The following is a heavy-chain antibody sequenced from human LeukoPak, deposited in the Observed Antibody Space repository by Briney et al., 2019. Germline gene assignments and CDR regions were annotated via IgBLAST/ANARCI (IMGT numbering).Heavy chain of an antibody. CDR3: ARGRGVPAANPLDY. J-gene: IGHJ4*02. CDR1: GLTFSSYW. Sequence: GGSLRLSCAASGLTFSSYWMHWVRQAPGKGLVWVSRINSDGSSTSYADSVKGRFTISRDNAKNTLYLQMNSLRAEDTAVYYCARGRGVPAANPLDYWGQGTLVTVSS. CDR2: INSDGSST. V-gene: IGHV3-74*01. D-gene: IGHD2-2*01.